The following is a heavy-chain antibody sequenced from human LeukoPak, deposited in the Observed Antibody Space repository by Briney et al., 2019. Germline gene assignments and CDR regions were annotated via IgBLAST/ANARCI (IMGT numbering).Heavy chain of an antibody. CDR2: IYTSGST. V-gene: IGHV4-61*02. CDR3: ARDTFSGGLADY. CDR1: GGSISSGSYY. Sequence: SQTLSLTCTVSGGSISSGSYYWSWIRQPAGKGLEWIGRIYTSGSTNYNPSLKSRVTISVDTSKNQFSLKLSSVTAADTAVYYCARDTFSGGLADYWGQGTLVTVSS. J-gene: IGHJ4*02. D-gene: IGHD1-26*01.